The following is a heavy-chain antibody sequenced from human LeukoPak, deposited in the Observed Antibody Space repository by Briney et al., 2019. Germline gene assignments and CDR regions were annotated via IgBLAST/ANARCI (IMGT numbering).Heavy chain of an antibody. CDR1: GYTFSSYG. Sequence: GASVKVSCKASGYTFSSYGINWVRKAPGQGLEWMGWFSAYNGNANYGQKLQGRVTMTTDTSTSTAYMELRSLTSDDTAVYYCARVVRGAAGSMEYYYYMDVWGKGTTVICSS. CDR2: FSAYNGNA. J-gene: IGHJ6*03. V-gene: IGHV1-18*01. CDR3: ARVVRGAAGSMEYYYYMDV. D-gene: IGHD6-13*01.